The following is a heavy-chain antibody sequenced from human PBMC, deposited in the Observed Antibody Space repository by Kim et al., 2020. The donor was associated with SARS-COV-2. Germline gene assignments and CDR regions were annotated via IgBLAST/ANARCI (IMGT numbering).Heavy chain of an antibody. Sequence: GGSLRLSCVVSGFNLSNYWMSWVRQAPGKGLEWVANIKQDGSENYYVDSVKGRFTISRDSARNSLFLQMNALRAEDTALYYCARGQTSGWRYYFYYYYL. CDR3: ARGQTSGWRYYFYYYYL. CDR2: IKQDGSEN. J-gene: IGHJ6*03. CDR1: GFNLSNYW. D-gene: IGHD3-10*01. V-gene: IGHV3-7*01.